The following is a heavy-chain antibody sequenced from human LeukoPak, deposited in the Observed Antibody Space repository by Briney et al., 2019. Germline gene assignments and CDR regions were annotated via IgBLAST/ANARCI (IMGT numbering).Heavy chain of an antibody. Sequence: GGSLRLSCAASGFTFSSSGMRWVRQAPGKGLEWVAFIRYDGSNKYYADSVKGRFTISRDNSKNTLYLQMNRLRAEDTAVYYCAKGAYYDFWSGYPWGQGTLVTVSS. V-gene: IGHV3-30*02. CDR2: IRYDGSNK. J-gene: IGHJ5*02. CDR1: GFTFSSSG. CDR3: AKGAYYDFWSGYP. D-gene: IGHD3-3*01.